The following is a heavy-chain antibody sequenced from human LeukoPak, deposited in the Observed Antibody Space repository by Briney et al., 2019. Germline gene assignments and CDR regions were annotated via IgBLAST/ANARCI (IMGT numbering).Heavy chain of an antibody. Sequence: GGSLRLSCAASGFTFSSYSMNWVRQAPGKGLEWVSSISSSSSYIYYADSVKGRFTISRDNAKNSLYLQMNSLRAEDTAVYYCARPTKTYYYDSSGYYFDYWGQGTLVTVSS. CDR2: ISSSSSYI. CDR3: ARPTKTYYYDSSGYYFDY. V-gene: IGHV3-21*01. CDR1: GFTFSSYS. D-gene: IGHD3-22*01. J-gene: IGHJ4*02.